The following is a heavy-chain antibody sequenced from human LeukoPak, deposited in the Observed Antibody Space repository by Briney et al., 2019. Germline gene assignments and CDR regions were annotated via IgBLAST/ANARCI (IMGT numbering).Heavy chain of an antibody. CDR2: IWYDGSNK. Sequence: GGSLRLSCAASEFTFSNYTMHWVRQAPGKGLEWVAVIWYDGSNKYYADSVKGRFTISRDNSKNTLYLQMNSLRAEDTAVYYCARDLYDSSGYGGVDYWGQGTLVTVSS. J-gene: IGHJ4*02. V-gene: IGHV3-33*08. CDR1: EFTFSNYT. CDR3: ARDLYDSSGYGGVDY. D-gene: IGHD3-22*01.